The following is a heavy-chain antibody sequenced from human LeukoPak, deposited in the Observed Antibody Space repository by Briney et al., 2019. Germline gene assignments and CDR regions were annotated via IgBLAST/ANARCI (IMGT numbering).Heavy chain of an antibody. V-gene: IGHV1-46*01. J-gene: IGHJ5*02. Sequence: ASVKVSCKASGYTFTSYYMHWVRQAPGQGLEWMGIINPSGGSTSYAQKFQGRVTMTRDTSTSTVCMELSSLRSEDTAVYYCARSPAAADWFDPWGQGTLVTVSS. CDR1: GYTFTSYY. D-gene: IGHD6-13*01. CDR2: INPSGGST. CDR3: ARSPAAADWFDP.